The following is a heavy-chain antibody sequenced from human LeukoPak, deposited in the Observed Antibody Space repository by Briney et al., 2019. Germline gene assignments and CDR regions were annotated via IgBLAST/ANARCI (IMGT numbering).Heavy chain of an antibody. CDR3: AREGARPCNMVVVVATCENHACDL. D-gene: IGHD2-15*01. V-gene: IGHV4-39*07. CDR2: IYYSGST. CDR1: GGSISSSSYY. J-gene: IGHJ3*01. Sequence: SETLSLTCTVSGGSISSSSYYWGWIRQPPGKGLEWIGSIYYSGSTYYNPSLKSRVTISVDTSKNQFSLKLSSVTAADTAVYYCAREGARPCNMVVVVATCENHACDLWGQGTMVSVSS.